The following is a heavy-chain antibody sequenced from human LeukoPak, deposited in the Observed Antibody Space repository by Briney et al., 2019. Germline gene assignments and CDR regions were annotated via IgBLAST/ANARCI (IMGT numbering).Heavy chain of an antibody. V-gene: IGHV4-39*07. Sequence: SETLSLTCTVSGGSISSSSYYWGWIRQPPGKGLEWIGSIYYSGSTYYNPSPKSRVTKSVDTSKNQFSLKLSSVTAADTAVYYCARAGANRGYSSSWYVDYWGQGTLVTVSS. J-gene: IGHJ4*02. CDR3: ARAGANRGYSSSWYVDY. CDR2: IYYSGST. CDR1: GGSISSSSYY. D-gene: IGHD6-13*01.